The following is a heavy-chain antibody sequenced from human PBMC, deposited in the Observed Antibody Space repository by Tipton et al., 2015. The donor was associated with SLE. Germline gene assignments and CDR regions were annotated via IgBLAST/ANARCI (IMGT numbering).Heavy chain of an antibody. CDR2: VFRGGST. Sequence: TLSLTCSVYGDSPSGQYWSWIRQPPGKGLEWIGEVFRGGSTNYSPSLESRVTITVDMSKNQFSLRLISVTAADTAVYYCARGCSSSTCEPFYFFGMDVWGQGTTVTVSS. D-gene: IGHD2-2*01. CDR3: ARGCSSSTCEPFYFFGMDV. V-gene: IGHV4-34*01. CDR1: GDSPSGQY. J-gene: IGHJ6*02.